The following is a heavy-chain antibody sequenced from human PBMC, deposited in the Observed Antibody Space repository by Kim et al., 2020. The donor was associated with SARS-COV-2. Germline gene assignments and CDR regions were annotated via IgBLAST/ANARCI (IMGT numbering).Heavy chain of an antibody. CDR3: ARDEAGTTPGYYYYYMDV. J-gene: IGHJ6*03. V-gene: IGHV7-4-1*02. D-gene: IGHD6-13*01. CDR1: GYTFTSYA. CDR2: INTNTGNP. Sequence: ASLKVSCKASGYTFTSYAMNWVRQAPGQVLEWMGWINTNTGNPTYAQGFTGRFVFSLDTSVSTAYLQISSLKAEDTAVYYCARDEAGTTPGYYYYYMDVWGKGTTVTVSS.